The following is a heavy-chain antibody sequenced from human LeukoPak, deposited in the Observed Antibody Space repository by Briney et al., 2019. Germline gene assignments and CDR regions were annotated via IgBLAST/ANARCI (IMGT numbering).Heavy chain of an antibody. CDR3: ARVRRDSSGYYF. CDR1: GYTFSSYW. V-gene: IGHV3-74*01. Sequence: AGTLSLSCAASGYTFSSYWMHSVRQAPGTGLVRVSRINSHGSSTSYADSVKGRFTISRDNAKNTLYLQMNSLRAEDTAVYYCARVRRDSSGYYFWGQGTLVTVSS. J-gene: IGHJ4*02. D-gene: IGHD3-22*01. CDR2: INSHGSST.